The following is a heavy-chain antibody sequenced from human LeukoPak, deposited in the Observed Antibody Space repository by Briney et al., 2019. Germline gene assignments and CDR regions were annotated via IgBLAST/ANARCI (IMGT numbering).Heavy chain of an antibody. Sequence: GGSLRLSCAASGFTFSTFAMVWVRQPPGKGLEWVSSIFPSGGEIHYPDSVRGRFTISRDNSKSTLSLQMNSLRAEDTAIYYCATYRQVLLPFESWGQGTLVTVSS. J-gene: IGHJ4*02. CDR3: ATYRQVLLPFES. V-gene: IGHV3-23*01. CDR1: GFTFSTFA. D-gene: IGHD2-8*02. CDR2: IFPSGGEI.